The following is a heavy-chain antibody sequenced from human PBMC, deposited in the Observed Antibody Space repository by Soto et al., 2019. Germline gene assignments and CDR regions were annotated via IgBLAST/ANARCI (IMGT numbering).Heavy chain of an antibody. Sequence: GGSLRLSCAASGFTVSSDYMTWVRQAPGKGLEWVSVIFAGGDTYYADSVKGRFTIFRDNSKNTVYLQMNSLRAEDTAVYYCARDTRVVPAAIRWFDPWGQGTLVTVSS. J-gene: IGHJ5*02. V-gene: IGHV3-53*01. CDR1: GFTVSSDY. CDR2: IFAGGDT. D-gene: IGHD2-2*02. CDR3: ARDTRVVPAAIRWFDP.